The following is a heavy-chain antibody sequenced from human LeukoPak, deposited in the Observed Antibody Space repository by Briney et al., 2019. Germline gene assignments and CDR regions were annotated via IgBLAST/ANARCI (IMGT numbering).Heavy chain of an antibody. Sequence: GGSLRLSCAASGFTFSSYSMNWVRQAPGKGLEWVANIKEDGSEKYYVDSMKGRFTISRDNAKNSLYLQMSSLRVEDTAVYYCARDRTGGYFDYWGQGTLVTVSS. CDR1: GFTFSSYS. CDR3: ARDRTGGYFDY. J-gene: IGHJ4*02. CDR2: IKEDGSEK. D-gene: IGHD4-23*01. V-gene: IGHV3-7*03.